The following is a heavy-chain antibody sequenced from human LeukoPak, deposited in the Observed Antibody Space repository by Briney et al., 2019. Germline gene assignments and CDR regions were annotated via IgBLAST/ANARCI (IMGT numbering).Heavy chain of an antibody. D-gene: IGHD3-3*01. CDR2: ISSSSNYI. CDR1: GFTFSSYS. J-gene: IGHJ4*02. V-gene: IGHV3-21*01. CDR3: ARDFWSGYSVDY. Sequence: GGSLRLSCAASGFTFSSYSMNWVRQAPGKGLEWVSSISSSSNYIYYADSVRGRFTISRDNAKNSLYLQMNSLRAEDTAVYYCARDFWSGYSVDYWGQGTLVTVSS.